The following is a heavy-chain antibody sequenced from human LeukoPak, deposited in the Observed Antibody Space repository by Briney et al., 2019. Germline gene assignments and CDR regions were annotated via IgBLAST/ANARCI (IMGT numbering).Heavy chain of an antibody. CDR3: ARGDYGDPYYFDY. D-gene: IGHD4-17*01. V-gene: IGHV4-59*01. CDR2: IYYSGGT. CDR1: GGSISSYY. J-gene: IGHJ4*02. Sequence: PSETLSLTCTVSGGSISSYYWSWIRQPPGKGLEWIGYIYYSGGTNYNPSLKSRVTISVDTSKNQFSLKLSSVTAADTAVYYCARGDYGDPYYFDYWGQGTLVTVSS.